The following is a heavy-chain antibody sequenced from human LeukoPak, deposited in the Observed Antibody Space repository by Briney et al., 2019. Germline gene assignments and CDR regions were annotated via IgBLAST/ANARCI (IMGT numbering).Heavy chain of an antibody. CDR3: ACTNTLDV. J-gene: IGHJ6*04. D-gene: IGHD2-8*01. Sequence: GSLRLSCAASGFMFSNYWRNWVRQAPGKGLEWVANIYQDGSKKNYVDSVKGRFTISRDNAKNSLYLQMNSLRAEDTAVYYCACTNTLDVWGKGATVTVSS. CDR1: GFMFSNYW. CDR2: IYQDGSKK. V-gene: IGHV3-7*03.